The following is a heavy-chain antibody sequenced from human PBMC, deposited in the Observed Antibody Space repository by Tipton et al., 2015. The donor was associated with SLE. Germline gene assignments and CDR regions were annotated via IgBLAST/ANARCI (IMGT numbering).Heavy chain of an antibody. Sequence: QSGAEVKKPGSSVKVSCKASGGTFSSYAISWVRQAPGQGLEWMGGIIPIFGTVNYAQKFQGRVTITADESTTTVDMELSSVRSEDTAVYYCGGGATVTNYYYYGMDVWGQGTTVTVSS. D-gene: IGHD4-17*01. CDR1: GGTFSSYA. CDR2: IIPIFGTV. CDR3: GGGATVTNYYYYGMDV. J-gene: IGHJ6*02. V-gene: IGHV1-69*01.